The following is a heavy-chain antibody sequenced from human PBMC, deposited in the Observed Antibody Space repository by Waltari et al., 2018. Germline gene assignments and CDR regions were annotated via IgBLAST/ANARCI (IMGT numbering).Heavy chain of an antibody. Sequence: QLQLVQSGAEVKKPGSSVKLSCTASGGTFSSYAIGGVRRAPGQGLEWMGRIIPILGIANYAEKFQGRVTITADKSTSTAYMGLSSLRSEDTAVYYCAREEGWYSSSVRFDPWGQGTLVTVSS. V-gene: IGHV1-69*09. D-gene: IGHD6-6*01. CDR2: IIPILGIA. CDR3: AREEGWYSSSVRFDP. J-gene: IGHJ5*02. CDR1: GGTFSSYA.